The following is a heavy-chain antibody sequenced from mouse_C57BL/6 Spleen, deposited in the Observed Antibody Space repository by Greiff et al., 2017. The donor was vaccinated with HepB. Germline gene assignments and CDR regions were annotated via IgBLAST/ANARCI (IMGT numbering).Heavy chain of an antibody. Sequence: VQLQQPGTELVKPGASVKLSCKASGYTFTSYWMHWVKQRPGQGLEWIGNINPSNGGTNYNDKFKSKATLTVDKSSSTAYMQLSSLTSEDSAVYYCAREVYGYDEYYFDYWGQGTTLTVSS. CDR3: AREVYGYDEYYFDY. D-gene: IGHD2-2*01. CDR1: GYTFTSYW. CDR2: INPSNGGT. J-gene: IGHJ2*01. V-gene: IGHV1-53*01.